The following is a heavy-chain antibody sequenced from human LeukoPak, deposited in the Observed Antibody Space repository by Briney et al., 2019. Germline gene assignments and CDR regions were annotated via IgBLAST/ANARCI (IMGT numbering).Heavy chain of an antibody. CDR1: GFTFSSYG. D-gene: IGHD2-15*01. CDR2: IPYDGSNK. V-gene: IGHV3-30*18. J-gene: IGHJ4*02. Sequence: PGGSLRLSCAASGFTFSSYGMHWVRQAPGKGLEWVAVIPYDGSNKYYADSVKGRFTISRDNSKNTLYLQMNSLRAEDTAVYYCAKGLYCSGGSCYFNPSYFDYWGQGTLVTVSS. CDR3: AKGLYCSGGSCYFNPSYFDY.